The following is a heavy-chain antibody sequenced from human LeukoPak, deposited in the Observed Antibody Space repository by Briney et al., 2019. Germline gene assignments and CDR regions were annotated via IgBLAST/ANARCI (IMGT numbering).Heavy chain of an antibody. CDR2: ISSSSSYI. V-gene: IGHV3-21*06. J-gene: IGHJ4*02. CDR3: ARRVAYNYAFDF. CDR1: GFTFSSYT. Sequence: PGGSLRLSCAASGFTFSSYTMNWVRQAPGKGLEWVSSISSSSSYIYYADSVKGRFTISRDNAKNSLYLQMNSLRAEDTAVYYCARRVAYNYAFDFWGQGTLVTVSS. D-gene: IGHD5-18*01.